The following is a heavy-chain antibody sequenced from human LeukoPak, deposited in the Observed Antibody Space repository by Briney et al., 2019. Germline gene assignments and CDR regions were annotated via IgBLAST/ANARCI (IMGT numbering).Heavy chain of an antibody. Sequence: GESLKISCKASGYSFSNHWIGWLRQTPGKGLEWLGLIFPGDSDVRYSPSFQGQVTFSVDTSITTAYVQWSGLRTSDSAMYFCARSSLRGAIAAAGVDYLGQGTLVTVSS. J-gene: IGHJ4*02. CDR2: IFPGDSDV. CDR3: ARSSLRGAIAAAGVDY. CDR1: GYSFSNHW. D-gene: IGHD6-13*01. V-gene: IGHV5-51*01.